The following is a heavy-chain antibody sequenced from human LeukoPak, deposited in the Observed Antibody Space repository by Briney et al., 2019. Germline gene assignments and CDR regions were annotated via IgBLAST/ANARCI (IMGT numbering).Heavy chain of an antibody. CDR3: ARDIPTTVTTDLFDY. D-gene: IGHD4-17*01. J-gene: IGHJ4*02. V-gene: IGHV3-30-3*01. Sequence: GGSLRLSCAASGFTFSRYAMHWVRQAPGKGLEWVAVISYDGSNKYYADSVKGRFTISRDNSKNTVYLQMNSLRGEDTAVYYCARDIPTTVTTDLFDYWGQGTLVTVSS. CDR1: GFTFSRYA. CDR2: ISYDGSNK.